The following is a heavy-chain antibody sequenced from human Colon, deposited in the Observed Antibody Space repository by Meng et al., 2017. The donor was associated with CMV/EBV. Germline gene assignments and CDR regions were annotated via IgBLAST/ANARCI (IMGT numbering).Heavy chain of an antibody. D-gene: IGHD5-24*01. Sequence: SLKISCAASGFTFSNYGMLWVRQAPGKGLEWVSGISWNSGSIGYADSVKGRFTISRDNAKNSLYLQMNSLRAEDTALYYCAILNYFFDYWGQGILVTVSS. CDR2: ISWNSGSI. CDR1: GFTFSNYG. CDR3: AILNYFFDY. V-gene: IGHV3-9*01. J-gene: IGHJ4*02.